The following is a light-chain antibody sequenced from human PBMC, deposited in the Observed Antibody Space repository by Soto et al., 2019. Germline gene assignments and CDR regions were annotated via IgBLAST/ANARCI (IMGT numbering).Light chain of an antibody. CDR2: DVS. Sequence: QSALTQPASVSGSPGQSITISCTGTSSDVGGYNYVSWYQQHPDKAPKLMIYDVSNRPSEVSNRFSGSKSGNTASLTISGLQAEDEAEYYCSSYTSRGILFGGGTKVTVL. J-gene: IGLJ2*01. CDR1: SSDVGGYNY. CDR3: SSYTSRGIL. V-gene: IGLV2-14*01.